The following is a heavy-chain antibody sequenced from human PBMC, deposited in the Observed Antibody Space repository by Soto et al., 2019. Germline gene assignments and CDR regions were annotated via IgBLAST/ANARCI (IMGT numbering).Heavy chain of an antibody. J-gene: IGHJ5*02. CDR1: GGSFRGYY. V-gene: IGHV4-34*01. CDR3: ARVPSP. CDR2: INHSGSS. Sequence: PSETLSLTCAVCGGSFRGYYWSWIRQSPGKGLEWIGEINHSGSSYYNSSLKSRVTISVDRSKNQFSLKLSSVTAADTAVYYCARVPSPWGQGTLVTVSS.